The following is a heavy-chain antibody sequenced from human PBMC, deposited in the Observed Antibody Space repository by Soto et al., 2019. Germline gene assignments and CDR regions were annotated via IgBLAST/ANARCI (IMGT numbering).Heavy chain of an antibody. CDR1: GYTFTSYY. CDR3: ARKMKVGGTSHYYGMDV. V-gene: IGHV1-2*04. Sequence: ASVKVSFKASGYTFTSYYMHWVRQAPGQGLEWMGWINSNSGATNYVQKFQGWVTMTRDTSISTAYMELSRLRSDDTAVYYCARKMKVGGTSHYYGMDVWGQGTTVTVSS. J-gene: IGHJ6*02. D-gene: IGHD1-26*01. CDR2: INSNSGAT.